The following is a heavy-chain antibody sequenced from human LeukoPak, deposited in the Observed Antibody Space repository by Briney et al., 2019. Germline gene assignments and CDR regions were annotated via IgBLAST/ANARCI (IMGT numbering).Heavy chain of an antibody. CDR3: AKDSVGVAGPDY. V-gene: IGHV3-23*01. CDR1: GFTFTSYA. D-gene: IGHD6-19*01. J-gene: IGHJ4*02. Sequence: GGSLRLSCAASGFTFTSYAMSWVRQAPGEGLEWVSAISGSGSGTYYADSVKGRFTISRDDSKNTLYLQMNSLRAEDTAVYHCAKDSVGVAGPDYWGQGTLVTVSS. CDR2: ISGSGSGT.